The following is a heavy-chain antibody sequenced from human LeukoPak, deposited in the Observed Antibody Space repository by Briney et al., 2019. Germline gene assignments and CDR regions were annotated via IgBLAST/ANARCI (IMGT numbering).Heavy chain of an antibody. CDR1: GFTFSSYS. CDR2: ISSSSSYI. J-gene: IGHJ3*02. Sequence: GGSLRLSCAASGFTFSSYSMHWVRQAPGKGLEWVSSISSSSSYIYYADSVKGRFTISRDNAENSLYLQMNSLRAEDTAVYYCARDSDRSLRAFDIWGEEAMVTVSS. D-gene: IGHD3-22*01. V-gene: IGHV3-21*01. CDR3: ARDSDRSLRAFDI.